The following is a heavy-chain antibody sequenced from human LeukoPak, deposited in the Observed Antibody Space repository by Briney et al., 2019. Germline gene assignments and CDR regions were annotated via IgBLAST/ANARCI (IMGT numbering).Heavy chain of an antibody. CDR1: GFTVSSNF. Sequence: GGSLRLSCAASGFTVSSNFMSWVRQAPGKGLEWVSVIYSGGSTYYADSVKGRFTISRDNSKNTLYLQMNSMRVEDTAVYYCALGLVTDYWGQGTLVTVSS. V-gene: IGHV3-66*01. D-gene: IGHD3-9*01. CDR3: ALGLVTDY. CDR2: IYSGGST. J-gene: IGHJ4*02.